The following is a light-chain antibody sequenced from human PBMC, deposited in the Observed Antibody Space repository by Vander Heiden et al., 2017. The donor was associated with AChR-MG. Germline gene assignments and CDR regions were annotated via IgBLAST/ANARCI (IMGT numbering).Light chain of an antibody. J-gene: IGLJ2*01. CDR2: KED. V-gene: IGLV3-1*01. CDR1: KLGDKY. Sequence: SSELTQPPSLSVSPGQTASITCSGDKLGDKYASWYQQKPGQSPVLVSYKEDTRPSGIPERFSGSNSGNTATLTISGTQAMDEADYYCQARDSNTVVFGGGTKLTVL. CDR3: QARDSNTVV.